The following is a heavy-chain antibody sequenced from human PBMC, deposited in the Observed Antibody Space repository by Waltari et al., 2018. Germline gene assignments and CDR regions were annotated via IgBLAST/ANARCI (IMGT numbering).Heavy chain of an antibody. J-gene: IGHJ6*02. V-gene: IGHV3-21*01. CDR2: INEVSSHI. CDR3: ARDISPQAQQRNNGMDV. Sequence: EVQLVESGGGLVTPGGSLRLSCAASGFTFSSYSMNWVRQAPGKGLEWVSAINEVSSHIYYAGSMKGRLTISRDNAKSSLFLQMDNLRVEDTAVYYCARDISPQAQQRNNGMDVWGQGTTVTVS. D-gene: IGHD2-8*01. CDR1: GFTFSSYS.